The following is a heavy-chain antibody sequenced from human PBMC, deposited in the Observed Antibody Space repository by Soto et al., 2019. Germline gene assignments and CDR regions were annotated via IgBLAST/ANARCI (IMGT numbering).Heavy chain of an antibody. CDR3: ARDYYDSSGYCDY. J-gene: IGHJ4*02. D-gene: IGHD3-22*01. CDR2: ISAYNGNT. Sequence: ASVKVSCKASGYTFTSYGISWVRQAPGQGLEWMGWISAYNGNTNYAQKLQGRVTMTTDTSTSTGYMELRSLRSDDTAVYYCARDYYDSSGYCDYWGQGTLVTVSS. V-gene: IGHV1-18*01. CDR1: GYTFTSYG.